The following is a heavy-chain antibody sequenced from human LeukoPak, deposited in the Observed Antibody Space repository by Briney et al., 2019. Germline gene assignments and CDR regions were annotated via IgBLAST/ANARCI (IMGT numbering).Heavy chain of an antibody. CDR2: FDPEDGET. CDR1: GYTFTSYA. CDR3: ATVRDYYDSSGYPFDY. Sequence: ASVKVSCKASGYTFTSYAMNWVRQAPGKGLEWMGGFDPEDGETIYAQKFQGRVTMTEDTSTDTAYMELSSLRSEDTAVYYCATVRDYYDSSGYPFDYWGQGTLVTVSS. J-gene: IGHJ4*02. V-gene: IGHV1-24*01. D-gene: IGHD3-22*01.